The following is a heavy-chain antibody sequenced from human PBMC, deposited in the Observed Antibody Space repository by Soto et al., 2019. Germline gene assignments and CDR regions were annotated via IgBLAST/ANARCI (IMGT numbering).Heavy chain of an antibody. D-gene: IGHD1-20*01. Sequence: PSETLSLTCAVAGRSIRSYYLSWIRQPPGKGLEWIGYIYYSGSTNYNPSLKSRVTISVDTSKNQFSLKLSSVTAADTAVYYCVIHRGTITDTYNWGQEALVTVSS. J-gene: IGHJ4*02. V-gene: IGHV4-59*08. CDR2: IYYSGST. CDR1: GRSIRSYY. CDR3: VIHRGTITDTYN.